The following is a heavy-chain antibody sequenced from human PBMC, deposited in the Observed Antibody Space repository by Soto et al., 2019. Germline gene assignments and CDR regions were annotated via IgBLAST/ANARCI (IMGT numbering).Heavy chain of an antibody. CDR2: IYPGDSDS. J-gene: IGHJ5*02. CDR1: GYSFSTSW. Sequence: PGESLKISCKVSGYSFSTSWMGWVRQLPGKGLEWMGIIYPGDSDSRYGPSFEGHVTFSVDKSISTAYLEWSSLKASDTAIYYCARLSRRVAQESNYFDPWGQGTLVTAS. D-gene: IGHD2-8*01. V-gene: IGHV5-51*01. CDR3: ARLSRRVAQESNYFDP.